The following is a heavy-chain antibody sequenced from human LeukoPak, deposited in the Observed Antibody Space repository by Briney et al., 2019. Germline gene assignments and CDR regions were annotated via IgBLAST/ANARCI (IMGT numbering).Heavy chain of an antibody. CDR3: ARDSGWLRFDY. CDR2: IDNSGST. D-gene: IGHD3-10*01. Sequence: SETLSLTCTVSGGSISSSSYYWSWIRQPPGKGLEWIGYIDNSGSTNYNPSLKSRVTMSLDTPKNQFSLKLSSVTAADTAVYYCARDSGWLRFDYWGQGTLVTVSS. V-gene: IGHV4-61*01. J-gene: IGHJ4*02. CDR1: GGSISSSSYY.